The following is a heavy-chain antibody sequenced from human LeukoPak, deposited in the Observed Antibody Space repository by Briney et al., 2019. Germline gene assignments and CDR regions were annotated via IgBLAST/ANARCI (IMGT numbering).Heavy chain of an antibody. D-gene: IGHD6-19*01. CDR2: ISSSSTI. J-gene: IGHJ6*02. CDR3: AKEEKWLADSYGLDV. V-gene: IGHV3-48*02. CDR1: GLTVSSYS. Sequence: GGSLRLSCVASGLTVSSYSMNWVRQAPGKGLEWVSYISSSSTIYYADSVKGRFTISRDNAKNSLDLQMNSLRDEDTAVYYCAKEEKWLADSYGLDVWGQGTTVTVSS.